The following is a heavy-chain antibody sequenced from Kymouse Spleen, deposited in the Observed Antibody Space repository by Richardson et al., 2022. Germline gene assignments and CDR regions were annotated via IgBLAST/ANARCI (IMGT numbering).Heavy chain of an antibody. D-gene: IGHD3-3*01. V-gene: IGHV3-64*02. CDR3: AREEANYDFWSGYPF*L. Sequence: EVQLVESGEGLVQPGGSLRLSCAASGFTFSSYAMHWVRQAPGKGLEYVSAISSNGGSTYYADSVKGRFTISRDNSKNTLYLQMGSLRAEDMAVYYCAREEANYDFWSGYPF*LLGPGNPGHRLL. J-gene: IGHJ4*02. CDR1: GFTFSSYA. CDR2: ISSNGGST.